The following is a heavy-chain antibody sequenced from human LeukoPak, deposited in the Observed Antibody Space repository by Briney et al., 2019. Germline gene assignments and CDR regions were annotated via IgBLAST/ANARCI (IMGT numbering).Heavy chain of an antibody. CDR1: RYTFTSYG. V-gene: IGHV1-18*01. CDR2: TSAYNGNT. CDR3: ARASPPQTGAFWFYYYYMDV. J-gene: IGHJ6*03. D-gene: IGHD7-27*01. Sequence: GASVKVSCKASRYTFTSYGIGWVRQAPGQGLEWMGWTSAYNGNTNYAQKLQGRVTMTTDTSTSTAYMELRSLRSDDTAVYYCARASPPQTGAFWFYYYYMDVWGKGTTVTVSS.